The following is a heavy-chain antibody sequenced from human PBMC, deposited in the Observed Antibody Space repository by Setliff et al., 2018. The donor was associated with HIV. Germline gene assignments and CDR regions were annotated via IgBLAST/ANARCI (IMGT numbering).Heavy chain of an antibody. D-gene: IGHD2-8*02. CDR2: IRSKTYGGTT. CDR3: TSAFADYAYWYFDY. J-gene: IGHJ4*02. Sequence: RLXXTXSXXTFGDYTXXWXXXAXGKGLEWVGFIRSKTYGGTTEYAAXXTGRFTISRDDSKSIAYLQMNSLKTEDTAVYYCTSAFADYAYWYFDYWGQGTLVTVSS. CDR1: XXTFGDYT. V-gene: IGHV3-49*02.